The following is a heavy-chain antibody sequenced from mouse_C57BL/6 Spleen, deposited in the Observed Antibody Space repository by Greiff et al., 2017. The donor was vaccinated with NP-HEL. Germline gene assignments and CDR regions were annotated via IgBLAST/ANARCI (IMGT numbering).Heavy chain of an antibody. CDR1: GYTFTSYW. Sequence: VQLQQPGAELVMPGASVKLSCKASGYTFTSYWMHWVKQRPGQGLEWIGEIDPSDSYTNYNQKFKGKSTLTVDKSSSTAYMQLSSLTSEDSAVYYCARSELGYYFDYWGQGTTLTVSS. V-gene: IGHV1-69*01. CDR2: IDPSDSYT. CDR3: ARSELGYYFDY. J-gene: IGHJ2*01. D-gene: IGHD4-1*01.